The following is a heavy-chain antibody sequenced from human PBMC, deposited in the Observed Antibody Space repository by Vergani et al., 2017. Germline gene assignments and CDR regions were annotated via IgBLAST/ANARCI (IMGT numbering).Heavy chain of an antibody. D-gene: IGHD6-13*01. CDR3: ARDPLYSTTWPFLLLDMDD. CDR2: IYYSGST. CDR1: GGSISSYY. J-gene: IGHJ6*02. Sequence: QVQLQESGPGLVKPSETLSLTCTVSGGSISSYYWSWIRQPPGKGLEWIGYIYYSGSTNYNPSLKSRVTISVDTSKNQFSLQLSSVTAADTAVYYCARDPLYSTTWPFLLLDMDDWGQGTTVTVSS. V-gene: IGHV4-59*12.